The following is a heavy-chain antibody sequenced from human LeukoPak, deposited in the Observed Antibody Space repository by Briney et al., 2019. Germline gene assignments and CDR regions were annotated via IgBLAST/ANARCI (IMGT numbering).Heavy chain of an antibody. CDR3: ARGRPRWNKAIDL. CDR1: GGSISSSNW. D-gene: IGHD1/OR15-1a*01. J-gene: IGHJ2*01. V-gene: IGHV4-4*02. Sequence: SETLSLTCAVSGGSISSSNWWSWVRQPPGKGLEWIGEINHSGSTNYNPSLKSRVTISVDTSKNQFSLKLSSVTAADTAVYYCARGRPRWNKAIDLWGRGTLVTVSS. CDR2: INHSGST.